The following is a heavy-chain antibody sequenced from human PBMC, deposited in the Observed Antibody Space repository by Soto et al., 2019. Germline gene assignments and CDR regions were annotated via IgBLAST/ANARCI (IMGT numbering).Heavy chain of an antibody. V-gene: IGHV4-34*01. CDR3: ARAKYLWFGELGPSYYYYGMDV. D-gene: IGHD3-10*01. Sequence: KTSETLSLTCAVYGGSFSGYYWSWIRQPPGKGLEWIGEINHSGSTNYNPSLKSRVTISVDTSKNQLSLKLSSVTAADTAVYYCARAKYLWFGELGPSYYYYGMDVWGQGTTVTVSS. CDR1: GGSFSGYY. J-gene: IGHJ6*02. CDR2: INHSGST.